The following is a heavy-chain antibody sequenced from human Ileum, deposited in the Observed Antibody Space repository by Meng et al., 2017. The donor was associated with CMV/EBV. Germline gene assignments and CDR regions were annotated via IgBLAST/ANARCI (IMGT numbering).Heavy chain of an antibody. D-gene: IGHD3-10*01. J-gene: IGHJ4*02. CDR2: LRTSGTI. CDR3: GRAGARGVPVDI. V-gene: IGHV4-4*07. Sequence: QLQLQESGPGLLKPSETLSLTCSVSGGSISAYHWTWIRKSAGKGLQWLGRLRTSGTIDHNPSFKSRVTLSIDTSKNQFSLKLTSVTAADTAVYYCGRAGARGVPVDIWGQGTLVTVSS. CDR1: GGSISAYH.